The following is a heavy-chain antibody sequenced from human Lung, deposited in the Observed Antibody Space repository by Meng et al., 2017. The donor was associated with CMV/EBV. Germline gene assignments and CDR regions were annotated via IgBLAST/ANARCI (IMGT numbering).Heavy chain of an antibody. CDR3: ARASSGYRSDAFDI. J-gene: IGHJ3*02. CDR1: GFTVSSNY. Sequence: VQLVGSGGGLVRPGGALRLSFGASGFTVSSNYMSWVRQAPGEGLEWVSVIYRGGTTYYADSVKGRFTISRDNSKNTLSLQMNSLRAEDTAVYYCARASSGYRSDAFDIWGQGTMVTVSS. D-gene: IGHD3-22*01. CDR2: IYRGGTT. V-gene: IGHV3-66*01.